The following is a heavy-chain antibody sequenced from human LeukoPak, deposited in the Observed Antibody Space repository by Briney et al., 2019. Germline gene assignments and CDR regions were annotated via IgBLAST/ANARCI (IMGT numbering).Heavy chain of an antibody. V-gene: IGHV3-74*01. J-gene: IGHJ4*02. CDR1: GFTLSSYW. CDR2: INTDGSHT. D-gene: IGHD6-6*01. CDR3: AREPGSSSSAIDY. Sequence: GGSLRLSCAASGFTLSSYWAHWVRQAPGKGLVWVSRINTDGSHTDYADSVKGRFTFSRDNAKNTLYLQMNSLRAEDTAVYYCAREPGSSSSAIDYWGQGTLVTVSS.